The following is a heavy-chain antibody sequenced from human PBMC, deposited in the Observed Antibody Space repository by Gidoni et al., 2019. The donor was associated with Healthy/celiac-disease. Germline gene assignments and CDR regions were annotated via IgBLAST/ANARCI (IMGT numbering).Heavy chain of an antibody. CDR3: AKDNAGTTGYGMDV. J-gene: IGHJ6*02. CDR1: GFTFDDYA. D-gene: IGHD1-7*01. CDR2: ISWNSGSI. Sequence: EVQLVESGGGLVQPGRSLRLSCAASGFTFDDYAMHWVRQAPGKGLEWVSGISWNSGSIGYADSVKGRFTISRDNAKNSLYLQMNSLRAEDTALYYCAKDNAGTTGYGMDVWGQGTTVTVSS. V-gene: IGHV3-9*01.